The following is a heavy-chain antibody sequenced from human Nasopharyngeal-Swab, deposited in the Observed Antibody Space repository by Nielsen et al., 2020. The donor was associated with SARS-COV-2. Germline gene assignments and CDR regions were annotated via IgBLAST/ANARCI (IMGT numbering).Heavy chain of an antibody. CDR2: INHSGST. J-gene: IGHJ6*02. V-gene: IGHV4-34*01. Sequence: SETLSLTCAVYGGSFSGYYWSWIRQPPGKGLEWIGEINHSGSTNHNPSLKSRVTMSVDTSKNQFSLKLSSVTAADTAVYYCARQGVTMVRGVIPRSRGMDVWGQGTTVTVSS. CDR1: GGSFSGYY. CDR3: ARQGVTMVRGVIPRSRGMDV. D-gene: IGHD3-10*01.